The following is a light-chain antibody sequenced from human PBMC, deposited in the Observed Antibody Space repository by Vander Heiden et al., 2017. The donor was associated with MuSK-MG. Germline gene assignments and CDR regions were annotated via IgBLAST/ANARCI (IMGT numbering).Light chain of an antibody. CDR2: YDD. V-gene: IGLV1-36*01. J-gene: IGLJ3*02. CDR3: AAWDDSLNGWV. CDR1: SSTIGNNA. Sequence: QSVLTQPPSVSEAPSQRVTISCSGSSSTIGNNAVNWYQQLPGKAPKLLIYYDDRLPTGVSDRFSGSKSGTSASRAISGLQSEDEDDYYCAAWDDSLNGWVFGGGTKLTVL.